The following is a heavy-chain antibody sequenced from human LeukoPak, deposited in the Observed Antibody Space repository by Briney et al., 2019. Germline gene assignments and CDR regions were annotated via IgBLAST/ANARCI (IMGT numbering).Heavy chain of an antibody. J-gene: IGHJ6*03. D-gene: IGHD5-18*01. CDR3: ARDPDVGTAMGFYYMDV. CDR2: IYHSGST. V-gene: IGHV4-39*07. CDR1: GGSSSRSSYY. Sequence: SETLSLTCTVSGGSSSRSSYYWGWIRQPPGKGLEWIGSIYHSGSTYYNPSLKSRVTISLDTSKNQFSLKLSSVTAADTAMYYCARDPDVGTAMGFYYMDVWGKGTTVSVSS.